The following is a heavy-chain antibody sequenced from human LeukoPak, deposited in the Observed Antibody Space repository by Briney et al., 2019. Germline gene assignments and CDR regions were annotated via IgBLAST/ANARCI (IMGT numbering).Heavy chain of an antibody. D-gene: IGHD3-10*01. CDR2: ISSSGSSI. J-gene: IGHJ6*02. CDR3: ARPGYYYGRDV. CDR1: GFTLSRNE. V-gene: IGHV3-48*03. Sequence: PGGSLRLSCAASGFTLSRNEMNWVRQAPGKGLEWVSYISSSGSSIYYADSVKGRFTISRDNAKNSLYLQMNSLRAEDTAVYYCARPGYYYGRDVWGQGTTVTVPS.